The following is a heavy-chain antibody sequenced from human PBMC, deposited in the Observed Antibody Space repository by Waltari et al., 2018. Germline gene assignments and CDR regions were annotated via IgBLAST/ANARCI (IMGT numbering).Heavy chain of an antibody. CDR1: GFTFSSYG. J-gene: IGHJ4*02. V-gene: IGHV3-30*18. CDR2: LSYNGINK. CDR3: AKDPGIRYFDWLLPYFDY. Sequence: QVQLVESGGGVVQPGRSLRLSCAASGFTFSSYGMHWVRQAPGKGLEWVAVLSYNGINKYYADSVKGRFTISRDNSKNTLYLQMNSLRAEDTAVYYCAKDPGIRYFDWLLPYFDYWGQGTLVTVSS. D-gene: IGHD3-9*01.